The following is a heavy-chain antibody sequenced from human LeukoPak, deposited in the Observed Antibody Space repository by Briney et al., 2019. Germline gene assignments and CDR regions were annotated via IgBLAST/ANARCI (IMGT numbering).Heavy chain of an antibody. J-gene: IGHJ2*01. V-gene: IGHV3-64*01. CDR2: ISGNGGRT. Sequence: GGSLRLSCAASGFTFSSSAMHWVRQAPGKGLEYVSAISGNGGRTYYANSVKGRFTISGDNSKNTVFLQMGSLRTEDMAVYYCARGEPDCAGDCPYWYLDLWGRGTLVTVSS. CDR3: ARGEPDCAGDCPYWYLDL. CDR1: GFTFSSSA. D-gene: IGHD2-21*02.